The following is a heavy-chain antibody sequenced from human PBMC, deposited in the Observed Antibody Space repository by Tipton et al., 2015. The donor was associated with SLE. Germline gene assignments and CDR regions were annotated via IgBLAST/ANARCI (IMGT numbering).Heavy chain of an antibody. CDR2: IHASGSSGST. D-gene: IGHD3-16*01. V-gene: IGHV4-4*07. Sequence: TLSLTCAVYGGSFSGYYWSWIRQPAGKGLEWIGRIHASGSSGSTEYNPSLKSRVSMSLDTSKNQFSLNLTSVTAADTALYYCARDGVRKGWWFFDLWGRGTLVTVSS. J-gene: IGHJ2*01. CDR3: ARDGVRKGWWFFDL. CDR1: GGSFSGYY.